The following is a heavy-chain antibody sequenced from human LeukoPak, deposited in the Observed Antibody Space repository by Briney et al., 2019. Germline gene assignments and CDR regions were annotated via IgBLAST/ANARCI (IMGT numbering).Heavy chain of an antibody. D-gene: IGHD1-1*01. CDR1: GFTFSDHY. V-gene: IGHV3-72*01. Sequence: GGSLRLSCAAPGFTFSDHYMDWVRQAPGKGLEWVGRIRKKSNSYTTEYAASVKGRFTISRDDSENSLYLQMNSLKTEDTAVYYCTRVATTNWNFDLWGRGTRVTVSS. J-gene: IGHJ2*01. CDR2: IRKKSNSYTT. CDR3: TRVATTNWNFDL.